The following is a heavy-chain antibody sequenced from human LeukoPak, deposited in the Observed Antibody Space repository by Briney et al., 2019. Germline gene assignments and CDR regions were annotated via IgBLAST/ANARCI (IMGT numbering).Heavy chain of an antibody. CDR3: ARDAGQMTTQNH. D-gene: IGHD4-11*01. CDR1: GFTFSSYA. CDR2: ISYDGSNK. V-gene: IGHV3-30*04. J-gene: IGHJ5*02. Sequence: SGGSLRISCAASGFTFSSYAMRWVRQAPGKGLEWVAVISYDGSNKYYADSVKGRFTISRDNSKNTLYLQMNSLRAEDTAVYYCARDAGQMTTQNHWGQGTLVTVSS.